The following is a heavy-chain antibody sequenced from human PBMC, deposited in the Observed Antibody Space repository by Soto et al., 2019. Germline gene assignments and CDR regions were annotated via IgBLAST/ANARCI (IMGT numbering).Heavy chain of an antibody. D-gene: IGHD3-22*01. CDR2: IIPIFGTA. CDR3: VHTPGGDYYDSSGYPLNWCDP. J-gene: IGHJ5*02. V-gene: IGHV1-69*06. CDR1: GGTFSSYA. Sequence: QVQLVQAGAEVKKPGSSVKVSCKASGGTFSSYAISWLRQATGQGLEWMGGIIPIFGTANYAQKFQGRVTLTADKSTSTDHMELSSLRSADTAVYYCVHTPGGDYYDSSGYPLNWCDPWGQGTLVTVSA.